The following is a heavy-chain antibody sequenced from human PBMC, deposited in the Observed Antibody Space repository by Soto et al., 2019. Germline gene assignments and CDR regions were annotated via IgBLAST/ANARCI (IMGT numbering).Heavy chain of an antibody. CDR1: GFSFSIAW. D-gene: IGHD3-3*01. CDR2: IKSKADGETT. J-gene: IGHJ6*02. CDR3: TTALISYDFWSGYQSYGMDV. Sequence: GGSLRLSCAASGFSFSIAWMNWVRQAPGKGLEWVGRIKSKADGETTDYAAPVKGRFTISRDDSKNTLYLQMNSLKTEDTAVYYCTTALISYDFWSGYQSYGMDVWGQGTTVTSP. V-gene: IGHV3-15*07.